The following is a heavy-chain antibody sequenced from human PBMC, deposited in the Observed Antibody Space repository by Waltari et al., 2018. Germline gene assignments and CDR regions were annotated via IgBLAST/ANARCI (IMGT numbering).Heavy chain of an antibody. J-gene: IGHJ4*02. CDR1: GFTFSSYG. V-gene: IGHV3-33*01. Sequence: QVQLVESGGGVVQPGRSLRLSCAASGFTFSSYGMHWVRQAPGKGLEWVAVIWYDGSNKYYADSVKGRFTISRDNSKNTLYLQMNSLRAEDTAVYYCARDPAMIGLTEFDYWGQGTLVTVSS. CDR2: IWYDGSNK. CDR3: ARDPAMIGLTEFDY. D-gene: IGHD3-22*01.